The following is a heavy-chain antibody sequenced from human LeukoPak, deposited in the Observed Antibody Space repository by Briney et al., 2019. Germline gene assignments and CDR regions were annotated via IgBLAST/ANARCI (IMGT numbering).Heavy chain of an antibody. V-gene: IGHV4-59*01. CDR3: ARDRGSPKTYYYGMDF. Sequence: SETLSLTCTVSGGSISSYYWSWIRQPPGKGLEWIGYIYYSGSTNYNPSLKSRVTISVDTSKNQFSLKLSSVTAADTAVYYCARDRGSPKTYYYGMDFWGQGTTVTVSS. CDR1: GGSISSYY. D-gene: IGHD3-10*01. CDR2: IYYSGST. J-gene: IGHJ6*02.